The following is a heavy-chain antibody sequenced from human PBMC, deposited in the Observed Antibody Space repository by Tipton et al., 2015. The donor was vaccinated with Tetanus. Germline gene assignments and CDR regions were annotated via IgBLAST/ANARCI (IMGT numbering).Heavy chain of an antibody. J-gene: IGHJ6*03. Sequence: TLSLTCTVSGDFITSTSYYWGWIRQAPGKGLEWIGAVENGGTAYYNPSLRSRVTISRDTSKNQFSLELTSVTAADTAVYYCARHFNSYSSYMDVWGKGTTVTVSS. CDR2: VENGGTA. V-gene: IGHV4-39*01. CDR3: ARHFNSYSSYMDV. CDR1: GDFITSTSYY.